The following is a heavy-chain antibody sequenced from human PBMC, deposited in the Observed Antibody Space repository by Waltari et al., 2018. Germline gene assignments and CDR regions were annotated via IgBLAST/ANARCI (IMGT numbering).Heavy chain of an antibody. V-gene: IGHV3-43D*04. D-gene: IGHD3-3*01. CDR3: VKGRYYDFWSAYPDY. Sequence: ELQLVESGGAVVQPGGSLRLSCAASGFTFDDHAMHWVRQAPGKCLWWVSVISWDGTNTYYVDSVKGRFTISRDNSKSTLYLQMSSLRAEDTALYYCVKGRYYDFWSAYPDYWGQGTLVTVSS. J-gene: IGHJ4*02. CDR1: GFTFDDHA. CDR2: ISWDGTNT.